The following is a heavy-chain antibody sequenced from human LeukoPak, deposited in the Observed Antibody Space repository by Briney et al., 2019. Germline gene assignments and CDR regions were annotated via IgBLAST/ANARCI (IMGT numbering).Heavy chain of an antibody. D-gene: IGHD3-16*01. CDR1: GGSISSSSYY. Sequence: SETLSLTCTVSGGSISSSSYYWGWIRQPPGKGLEWIGSIYYSGSTYYNPSLKSRVTISVDTSKNQFSLKLSSVTAADTAVYYCASHYDYVWGSYSDWLDPWGQGTLVTVSS. CDR2: IYYSGST. V-gene: IGHV4-39*01. J-gene: IGHJ5*02. CDR3: ASHYDYVWGSYSDWLDP.